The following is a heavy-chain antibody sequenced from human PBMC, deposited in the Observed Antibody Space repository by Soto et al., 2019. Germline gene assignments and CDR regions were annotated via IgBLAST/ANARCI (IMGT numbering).Heavy chain of an antibody. V-gene: IGHV1-46*01. Sequence: GASVKVSCKASGYTFTSYYMHWVRQAPGQGLEWMGIINPSGGSTSYAQKFQGRVTMTRDTSTSTVYMGLSSLRSEDTAVYYCARAEDSSGYTGFRYFDYWGQGTLVTVSS. CDR3: ARAEDSSGYTGFRYFDY. CDR1: GYTFTSYY. CDR2: INPSGGST. D-gene: IGHD3-22*01. J-gene: IGHJ4*02.